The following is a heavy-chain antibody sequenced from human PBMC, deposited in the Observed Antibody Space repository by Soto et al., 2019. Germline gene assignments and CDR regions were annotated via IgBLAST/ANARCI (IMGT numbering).Heavy chain of an antibody. Sequence: SETLSLTCTVSGGSISSYYWSWIRQPPGKGLEWIGYIYYSGSTNYNPSLKSRVTISVDTSKNQFSLKLSSVTAADTAVYYCARLFYGSGSNWFDPWGQGTLVTVSS. V-gene: IGHV4-59*08. CDR3: ARLFYGSGSNWFDP. D-gene: IGHD3-10*01. CDR1: GGSISSYY. CDR2: IYYSGST. J-gene: IGHJ5*02.